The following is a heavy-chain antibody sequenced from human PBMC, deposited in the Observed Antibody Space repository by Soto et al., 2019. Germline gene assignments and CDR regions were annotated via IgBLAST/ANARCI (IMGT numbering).Heavy chain of an antibody. Sequence: EVPLLESGGGLVQPGGSLRLSCAASGFIFSTSAMNWVRQAPGKGLEWVSSIIVSGGRIYYADSVKGRFTISRDNSKNTLYLHMISLRAEDTAVYYCAKEAGGTEGFSHFDYWGQGAVVTVSS. V-gene: IGHV3-23*01. J-gene: IGHJ4*02. CDR3: AKEAGGTEGFSHFDY. CDR2: IIVSGGRI. D-gene: IGHD2-15*01. CDR1: GFIFSTSA.